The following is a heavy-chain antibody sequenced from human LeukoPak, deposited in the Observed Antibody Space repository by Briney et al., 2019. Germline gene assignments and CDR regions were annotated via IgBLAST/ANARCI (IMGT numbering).Heavy chain of an antibody. CDR1: GGSISSYY. Sequence: SETLSLTCTVSGGSISSYYWGWIRQPPGKGLEWIGYIYYSGSTNYNPSLKSRVTIPVDTSKKQFSLNLSSVTAADTAVYYCARVTTVTGYYYYYYMDVWGKGTTVTVSS. J-gene: IGHJ6*03. CDR2: IYYSGST. CDR3: ARVTTVTGYYYYYYMDV. D-gene: IGHD4-17*01. V-gene: IGHV4-59*01.